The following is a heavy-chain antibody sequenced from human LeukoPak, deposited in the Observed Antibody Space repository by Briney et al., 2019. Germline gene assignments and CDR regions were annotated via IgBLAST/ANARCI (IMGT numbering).Heavy chain of an antibody. D-gene: IGHD6-19*01. V-gene: IGHV1-18*01. CDR2: ISAYNVNT. CDR1: GYTFTSYG. Sequence: GASVKVSCKASGYTFTSYGISWVRQAPGQGLEWMGWISAYNVNTNYAQKLQGRVTMTTDTSTSTAYMELRSLGSDDTAVYYCAREAGYSSGWYGGFYYYYGMDVWGQGTTVTVSS. CDR3: AREAGYSSGWYGGFYYYYGMDV. J-gene: IGHJ6*02.